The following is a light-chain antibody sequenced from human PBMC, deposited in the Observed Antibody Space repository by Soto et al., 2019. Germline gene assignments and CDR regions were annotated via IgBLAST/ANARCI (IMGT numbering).Light chain of an antibody. CDR2: DVS. CDR1: SSDVGGYNY. V-gene: IGLV2-11*01. Sequence: QSVLTQPRSVSGSPGQSVTTSCTGTSSDVGGYNYVSWYQQHPGKAPKLMIYDVSKRPSGVPDRFSGSKSGNTASLTISGLQAEDEADYYCCSYAGSYTFDVVFGGGTKLTVL. J-gene: IGLJ2*01. CDR3: CSYAGSYTFDVV.